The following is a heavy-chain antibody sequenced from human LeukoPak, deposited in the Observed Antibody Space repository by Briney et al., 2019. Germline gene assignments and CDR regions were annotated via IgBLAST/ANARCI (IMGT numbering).Heavy chain of an antibody. D-gene: IGHD1-1*01. Sequence: SETLSLTCTVSGGPISSSSYYWGWIRQPPGKGLEWIGSIYYSGSTYYNPSLKSRVTISVDTSKNQFSLKLSSVTAADTAVYYCARTHPADGIDYWGQGTLVTVSS. V-gene: IGHV4-39*01. CDR2: IYYSGST. CDR3: ARTHPADGIDY. CDR1: GGPISSSSYY. J-gene: IGHJ4*02.